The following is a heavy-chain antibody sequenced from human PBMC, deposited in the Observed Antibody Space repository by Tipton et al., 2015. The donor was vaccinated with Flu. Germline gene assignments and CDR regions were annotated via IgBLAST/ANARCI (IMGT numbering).Heavy chain of an antibody. CDR2: INYSGKT. CDR1: GGSCSDCY. J-gene: IGHJ4*02. D-gene: IGHD2-2*01. V-gene: IGHV4-34*01. CDR3: ARGPRDETEYQYFDY. Sequence: TLSLTCAVYGGSCSDCYWGWIRQPPGKGLEWIGEINYSGKTKFSPSLKSRVTIAVGTSKNQLSLKLTSVTAADTAVYYCARGPRDETEYQYFDYWRQGNLVTVSS.